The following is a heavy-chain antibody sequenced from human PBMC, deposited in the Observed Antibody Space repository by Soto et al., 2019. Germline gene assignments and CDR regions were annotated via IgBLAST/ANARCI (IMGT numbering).Heavy chain of an antibody. Sequence: PGGSPRLSCVASGFTFSDYAMTWVRQAPGKGLEWVATISATGGNIEYTDSLKGRFTISRDNSKNTLYLQLNGLTSDDTAVHYCAKVAGGLGYFDLWGRGTLVTVSS. D-gene: IGHD3-16*01. CDR2: ISATGGNI. V-gene: IGHV3-23*01. CDR3: AKVAGGLGYFDL. CDR1: GFTFSDYA. J-gene: IGHJ2*01.